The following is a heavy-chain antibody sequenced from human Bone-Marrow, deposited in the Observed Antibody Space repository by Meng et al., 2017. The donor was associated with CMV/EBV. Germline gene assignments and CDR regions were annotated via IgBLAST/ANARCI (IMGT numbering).Heavy chain of an antibody. CDR2: ISYDGSNK. V-gene: IGHV3-30*04. CDR3: ARYGGIAATREYYYYGMDV. J-gene: IGHJ6*02. CDR1: GFTFSSYA. Sequence: GGSLRLSCAASGFTFSSYAMHWVRQAPGKGLEWVAVISYDGSNKYYADSVKGRFTISRDNSKNTLYLQMNSLRAEDTAVYYCARYGGIAATREYYYYGMDVWRQGTTVTVSS. D-gene: IGHD2-15*01.